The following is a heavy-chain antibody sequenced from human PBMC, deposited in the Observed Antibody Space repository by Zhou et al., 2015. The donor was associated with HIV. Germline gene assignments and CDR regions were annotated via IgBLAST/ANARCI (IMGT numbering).Heavy chain of an antibody. Sequence: QVQLVQSGAEVKKPGSSVKVSCKASGGTFSNHGISWVRQAPGQGLEWMGGIVPFFGTANYAQKFQGXVTITADKSTSTAYMELSSLRSEDTAAYYCAREGWGSWYFDLWGRGTLVSVSS. D-gene: IGHD7-27*01. J-gene: IGHJ2*01. CDR2: IVPFFGTA. CDR1: GGTFSNHG. V-gene: IGHV1-69*06. CDR3: AREGWGSWYFDL.